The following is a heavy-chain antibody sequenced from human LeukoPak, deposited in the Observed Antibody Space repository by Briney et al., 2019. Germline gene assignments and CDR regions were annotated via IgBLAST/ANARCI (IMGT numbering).Heavy chain of an antibody. J-gene: IGHJ4*02. V-gene: IGHV3-21*01. D-gene: IGHD3-22*01. Sequence: GGSLRLSCAASGFTFSSYSMNWVRQAPGKGLEWVSSISSSSSYIYYADSVKGRFTISRDNAKNSLYLQMNSLRAEDTAVYYCARGDTEHYYDSSGYLIDYWGQGTLVTVSS. CDR3: ARGDTEHYYDSSGYLIDY. CDR1: GFTFSSYS. CDR2: ISSSSSYI.